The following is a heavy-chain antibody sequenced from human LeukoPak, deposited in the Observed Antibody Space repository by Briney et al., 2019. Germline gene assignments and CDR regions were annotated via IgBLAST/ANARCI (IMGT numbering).Heavy chain of an antibody. D-gene: IGHD1-26*01. CDR2: IYHSGST. CDR1: GYSISSGYY. J-gene: IGHJ6*03. CDR3: ASNSGSYSRRERRPVYMDV. Sequence: PSETLSLTCAVSGYSISSGYYWGWIRQPPGKGLEWIGSIYHSGSTYYNPSLKSRVTISVDTSKNQFSLKLSSVTAADTAVYYCASNSGSYSRRERRPVYMDVWGKGTTVTVSS. V-gene: IGHV4-38-2*01.